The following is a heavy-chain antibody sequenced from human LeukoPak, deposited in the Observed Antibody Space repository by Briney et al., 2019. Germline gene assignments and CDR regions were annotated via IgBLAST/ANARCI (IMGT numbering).Heavy chain of an antibody. J-gene: IGHJ5*02. Sequence: SETLSLTCTVSGGSISSYYWSWIRQTPGKGLEWIGYIYYSGSTNYNPSLKSRVTISVDTSKNQFSLKLSSVTAADTAVYYCARHRTIIAAADPWGQGTLVTVSS. CDR2: IYYSGST. CDR3: ARHRTIIAAADP. CDR1: GGSISSYY. D-gene: IGHD6-13*01. V-gene: IGHV4-59*08.